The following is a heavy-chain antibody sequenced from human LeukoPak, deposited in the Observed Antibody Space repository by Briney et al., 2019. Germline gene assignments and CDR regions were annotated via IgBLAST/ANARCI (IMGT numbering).Heavy chain of an antibody. CDR3: ARQGSFLDY. CDR1: GDSVSSNSAT. D-gene: IGHD2/OR15-2a*01. Sequence: SQTLSLTCAISGDSVSSNSATWNWIRQSPSRGLEWLGRSYYRSKWYNVYAVSVESRITINPDTSKNQFSLHLNSVTPEDTGVYYCARQGSFLDYWGRGSLVTVSS. J-gene: IGHJ4*02. CDR2: SYYRSKWYN. V-gene: IGHV6-1*01.